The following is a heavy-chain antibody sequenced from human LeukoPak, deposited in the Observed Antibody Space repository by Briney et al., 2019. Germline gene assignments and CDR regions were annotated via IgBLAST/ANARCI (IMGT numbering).Heavy chain of an antibody. V-gene: IGHV4-59*12. CDR2: IYYSGST. CDR1: GGSLSSYF. CDR3: ARDGWDGDAFDI. J-gene: IGHJ3*02. D-gene: IGHD1-26*01. Sequence: SETLSLTCTVSGGSLSSYFWSWIRLPPGKGLEWIGYIYYSGSTNYNPSLKSRVTISVDTSKNQFSLKLSSVTAADTAVYYCARDGWDGDAFDIWGQGTMVTVSS.